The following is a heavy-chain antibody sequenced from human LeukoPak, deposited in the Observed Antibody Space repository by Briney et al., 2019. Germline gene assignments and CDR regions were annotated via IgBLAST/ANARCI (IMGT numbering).Heavy chain of an antibody. CDR1: GGTFSSYA. Sequence: ATVKVSCKASGGTFSSYAISWVRQAPGQGLEWMGRIIPIFGTANYAQKFQGRVTITTDESTSTAYMELSSLRSEDTAVYYCASEPSNWEYYFDYWGQGTLVTVSS. CDR3: ASEPSNWEYYFDY. V-gene: IGHV1-69*05. D-gene: IGHD7-27*01. CDR2: IIPIFGTA. J-gene: IGHJ4*02.